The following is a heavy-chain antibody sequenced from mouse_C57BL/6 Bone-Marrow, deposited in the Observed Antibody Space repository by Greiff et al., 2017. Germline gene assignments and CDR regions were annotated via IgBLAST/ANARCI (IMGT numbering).Heavy chain of an antibody. V-gene: IGHV3-6*01. CDR1: GYSITSGYY. CDR3: ARDAETGTD. Sequence: EVQLQESGPGLVKPSQSLSLTCSVTGYSITSGYYWNWIRQFPGNKLEWMGYISYDGSNNYNPSLKNRISITRDTSKNQFFLKLNSVTTEDTATYYCARDAETGTDWGQGTTLTVSS. D-gene: IGHD4-1*01. CDR2: ISYDGSN. J-gene: IGHJ2*01.